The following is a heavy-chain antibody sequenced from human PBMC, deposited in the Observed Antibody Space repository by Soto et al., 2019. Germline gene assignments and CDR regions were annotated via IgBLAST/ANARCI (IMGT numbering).Heavy chain of an antibody. D-gene: IGHD6-19*01. CDR1: GDSVSSNSAA. CDR2: TYYRSKWYN. V-gene: IGHV6-1*01. J-gene: IGHJ5*02. Sequence: SQTLSLTCAISGDSVSSNSAAWNWIRQSPSRGLEWLGRTYYRSKWYNDYAVSVKSRITINPDTSKNQFSLQLNSVTPEDTTVCYCAEGCYSSGSAWFDPWGQGTLVTVSS. CDR3: AEGCYSSGSAWFDP.